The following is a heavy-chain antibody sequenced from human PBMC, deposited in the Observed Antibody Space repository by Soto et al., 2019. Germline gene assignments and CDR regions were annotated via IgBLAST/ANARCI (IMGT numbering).Heavy chain of an antibody. Sequence: SETLSLTCIVSGGSISSGGFYWSWIRQHPGKGLEWIGFFYDSGGTYYNASLKSRLVISVDTSKNQFSLKLSSVTAADTAAYYCARGPRQLGGSYYYSMDVWGQGTTVTVSS. J-gene: IGHJ6*02. CDR1: GGSISSGGFY. V-gene: IGHV4-31*03. CDR3: ARGPRQLGGSYYYSMDV. D-gene: IGHD1-1*01. CDR2: FYDSGGT.